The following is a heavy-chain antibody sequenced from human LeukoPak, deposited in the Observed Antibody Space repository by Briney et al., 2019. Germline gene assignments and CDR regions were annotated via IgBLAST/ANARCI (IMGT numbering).Heavy chain of an antibody. J-gene: IGHJ6*03. V-gene: IGHV4-34*01. Sequence: SETLSLTCAVYGGSFSGYYWSWIRQPPGKGLEWIGEINHSGSTNYNPSLKSRVTISVDTSKNQFSLKLSSVTAADTAVYYCARLSTNGYGSGSYSRAGWGHYYYYYMDVWGKGTTVTISS. CDR1: GGSFSGYY. D-gene: IGHD3-10*01. CDR2: INHSGST. CDR3: ARLSTNGYGSGSYSRAGWGHYYYYYMDV.